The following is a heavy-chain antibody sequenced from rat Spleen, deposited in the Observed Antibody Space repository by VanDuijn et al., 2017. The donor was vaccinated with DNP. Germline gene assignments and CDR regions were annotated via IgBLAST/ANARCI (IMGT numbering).Heavy chain of an antibody. CDR2: ISYDGSST. CDR3: ATEDYGYPFDY. V-gene: IGHV5-17*01. CDR1: GFTFSDYA. D-gene: IGHD1-7*01. J-gene: IGHJ2*01. Sequence: EVQLVESGGGLVQPGRSLKLSCAASGFTFSDYAMAWVRQAPKKGLEWVATISYDGSSTYYRDSVKGRFTISRDNAKSTLYLQMDSLRSEDTATYYCATEDYGYPFDYWGQGVMVTVSS.